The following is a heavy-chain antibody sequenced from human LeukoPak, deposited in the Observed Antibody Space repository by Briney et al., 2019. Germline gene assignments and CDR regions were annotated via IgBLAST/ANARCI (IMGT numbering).Heavy chain of an antibody. Sequence: GSLRLSCAASGFTVSSNYMSWVRQAPGKGLEWVSVIYSGGSTYYADSVKGRFTISRDNSKNTLYLQMNSLRAEDTAVYYCARSRGSEHNWFDPWGQGTLVTVSS. CDR1: GFTVSSNY. D-gene: IGHD3-10*01. CDR3: ARSRGSEHNWFDP. V-gene: IGHV3-53*01. J-gene: IGHJ5*02. CDR2: IYSGGST.